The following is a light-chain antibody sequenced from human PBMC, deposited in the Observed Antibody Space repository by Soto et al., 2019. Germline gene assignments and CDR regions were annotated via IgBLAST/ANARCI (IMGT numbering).Light chain of an antibody. Sequence: QSVLTQPPSASGSPGQSVTISCTGTSSDVGAYDYVSWYQQHPGKAPKLMIYGINKRPSGVPDRFSGSKSGNTASLTVSGPQAEDEADYYCSSFAGSNNFPYVFGTGTKVTVL. V-gene: IGLV2-8*01. J-gene: IGLJ1*01. CDR1: SSDVGAYDY. CDR3: SSFAGSNNFPYV. CDR2: GIN.